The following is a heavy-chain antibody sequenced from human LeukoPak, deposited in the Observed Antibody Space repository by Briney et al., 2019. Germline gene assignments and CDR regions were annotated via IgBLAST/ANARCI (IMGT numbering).Heavy chain of an antibody. CDR2: IYTSGST. D-gene: IGHD1-7*01. CDR3: ARMNFRSVDP. CDR1: GGSISSYY. J-gene: IGHJ5*02. Sequence: SETLSLTRTVSGGSISSYYWSWIRQPPGKGLEWIGYIYTSGSTNYNPSLKSRVTISVDTSKNQFSLKLSSVTAADTAVYYCARMNFRSVDPWGQGTLVTVSS. V-gene: IGHV4-4*09.